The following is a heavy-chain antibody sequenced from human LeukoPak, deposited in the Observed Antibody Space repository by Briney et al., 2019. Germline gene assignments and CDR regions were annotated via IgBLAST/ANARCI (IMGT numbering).Heavy chain of an antibody. Sequence: ASVKVSCKASGGTFSSYAISWVRQAPGQGLEWMGGIIPIFGTANYAQRFQGRVTITTDESTSTAYMELSSLRSEDTAVYYCARVRRDGTYYYYYMDVWGKGTTVTVSS. CDR3: ARVRRDGTYYYYYMDV. J-gene: IGHJ6*03. D-gene: IGHD1-26*01. CDR1: GGTFSSYA. V-gene: IGHV1-69*05. CDR2: IIPIFGTA.